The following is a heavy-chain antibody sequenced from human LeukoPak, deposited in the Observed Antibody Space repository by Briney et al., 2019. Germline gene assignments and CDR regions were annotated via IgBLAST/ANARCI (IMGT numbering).Heavy chain of an antibody. V-gene: IGHV4-34*01. CDR2: INHSGST. CDR3: ANLGRGYSYGGYFDY. Sequence: SETLSLTCAVYGGSFSGYYWSWIRQPPGKGLEWIGEINHSGSTNYNPSLKSRVTISVDTSKNQFSLKLSSVTAADTAVYYCANLGRGYSYGGYFDYWGQGTLVTVSS. J-gene: IGHJ4*02. CDR1: GGSFSGYY. D-gene: IGHD5-18*01.